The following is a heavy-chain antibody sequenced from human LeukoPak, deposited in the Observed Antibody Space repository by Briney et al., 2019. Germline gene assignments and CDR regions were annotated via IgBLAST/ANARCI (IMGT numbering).Heavy chain of an antibody. J-gene: IGHJ4*02. CDR2: IYSGGST. CDR1: GFIFEDNG. Sequence: GGSLRLSCAASGFIFEDNGMSWVRQAPGKGLEWVSVIYSGGSTYYADSVKGRFTISRDNSKNTLYLQMNSLRAEDTAVYYCARDRLYSSSSEDYWGQGTLVTVSS. CDR3: ARDRLYSSSSEDY. V-gene: IGHV3-53*01. D-gene: IGHD6-6*01.